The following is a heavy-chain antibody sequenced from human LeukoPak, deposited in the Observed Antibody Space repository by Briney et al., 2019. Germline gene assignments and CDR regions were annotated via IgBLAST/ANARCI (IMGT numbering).Heavy chain of an antibody. CDR2: IYHSGST. D-gene: IGHD6-6*01. Sequence: SETLSLTCTVSGYSISSGYYWGWIRQPPGKGLEWIGSIYHSGSTYYNPSLKSRVTISVDTSKNQFSLRLSSVTAADTAVYYCARDWGVSARPGYMDVWGKGTTVTVSS. CDR1: GYSISSGYY. V-gene: IGHV4-38-2*02. J-gene: IGHJ6*03. CDR3: ARDWGVSARPGYMDV.